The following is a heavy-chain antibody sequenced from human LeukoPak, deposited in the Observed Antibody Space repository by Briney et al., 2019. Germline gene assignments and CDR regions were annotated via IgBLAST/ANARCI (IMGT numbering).Heavy chain of an antibody. Sequence: GGSLRLSCAASGFTFDDYTMHWVRQAPGKGLEWVSLISWDGGSTYYADSVKGRFTISRDNSKNSLYLQMNSLRTEDTALYYCAKDSRYFDWLDYYYYYMDVWGKGTTVTVSS. J-gene: IGHJ6*03. V-gene: IGHV3-43*01. CDR2: ISWDGGST. CDR3: AKDSRYFDWLDYYYYYMDV. CDR1: GFTFDDYT. D-gene: IGHD3-9*01.